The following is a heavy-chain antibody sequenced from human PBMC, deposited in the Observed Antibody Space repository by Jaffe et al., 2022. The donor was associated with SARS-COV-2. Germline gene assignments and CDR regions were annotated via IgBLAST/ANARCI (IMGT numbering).Heavy chain of an antibody. CDR2: INSDGSDT. Sequence: LVESGGGLVQPGGSLRLSCAASGFIFSNYWMHWVRQAPGKGLVWVAQINSDGSDTNYADSVKGRFTVSRDNARNTLYLQMNSLRVDDTAVYYCTRDLEGIDYWGQGTQVTVSS. CDR1: GFIFSNYW. CDR3: TRDLEGIDY. D-gene: IGHD1-1*01. J-gene: IGHJ4*02. V-gene: IGHV3-74*01.